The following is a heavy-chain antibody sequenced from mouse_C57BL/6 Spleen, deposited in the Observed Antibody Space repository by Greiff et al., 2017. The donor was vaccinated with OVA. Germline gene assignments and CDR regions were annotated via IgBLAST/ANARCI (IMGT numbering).Heavy chain of an antibody. CDR2: INYDGSST. CDR1: GFTFSDYY. CDR3: ARDDYDGGFDY. D-gene: IGHD2-4*01. V-gene: IGHV5-16*01. J-gene: IGHJ2*01. Sequence: EVKLVESEGGLVQPGSSMKLSCTASGFTFSDYYMAWVRQVPEKGLEWVANINYDGSSTYYLDSLKSRFIISRDNAKNILYLQMSSLKSEDTATYYCARDDYDGGFDYWGQGTTLTVSS.